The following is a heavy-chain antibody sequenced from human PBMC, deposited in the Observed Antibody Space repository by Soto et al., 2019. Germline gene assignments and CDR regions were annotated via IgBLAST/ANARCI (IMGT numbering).Heavy chain of an antibody. CDR1: GGSISSSSYY. J-gene: IGHJ4*02. V-gene: IGHV4-39*01. CDR2: IYYSGST. D-gene: IGHD3-22*01. CDR3: ARTDDSSGHFDY. Sequence: PSETLSLTCTVSGGSISSSSYYWGWIRQPPGKGLEWIGSIYYSGSTYYNPSLKSRVTISVDTSKNQFSLKLSSVTAMYYCARTDDSSGHFDYWGQGTLVTVSS.